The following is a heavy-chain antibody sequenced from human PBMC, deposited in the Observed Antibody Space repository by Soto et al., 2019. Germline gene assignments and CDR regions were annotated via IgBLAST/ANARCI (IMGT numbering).Heavy chain of an antibody. Sequence: QVHLMESGGGVVQPGRSLRLSCAASGFTFKTYGMHWVRQVPGKGLQCVAALSYDGVNKFYVDSVKGRFTVSRDNSKNTVSLEMSSLRADDSAVYYCARDRGHVEWLPRQIDYWGQGTTVTVSS. CDR1: GFTFKTYG. CDR3: ARDRGHVEWLPRQIDY. J-gene: IGHJ4*02. D-gene: IGHD3-3*01. V-gene: IGHV3-30*03. CDR2: LSYDGVNK.